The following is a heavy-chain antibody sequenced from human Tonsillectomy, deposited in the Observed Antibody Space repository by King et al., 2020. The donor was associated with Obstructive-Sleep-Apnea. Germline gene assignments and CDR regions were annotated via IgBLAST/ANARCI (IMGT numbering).Heavy chain of an antibody. J-gene: IGHJ4*02. CDR1: GYSISSGYY. CDR2: IYHSGRT. D-gene: IGHD1-26*01. Sequence: VQLQESGPGLVKPSETLSLTCTVSGYSISSGYYWGWIRQPPGKGLEWIGTIYHSGRTYYNPSLKSRVTISRDTSKNQISLKQSSVTAADTAVYYCARDRPSGSYSYWGQGTLVTVSS. V-gene: IGHV4-38-2*02. CDR3: ARDRPSGSYSY.